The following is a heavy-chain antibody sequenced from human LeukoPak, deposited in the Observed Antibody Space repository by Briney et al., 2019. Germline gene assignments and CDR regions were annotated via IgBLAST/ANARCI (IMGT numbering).Heavy chain of an antibody. CDR1: GYSISSGYY. CDR2: IYYSGST. CDR3: ARDRGSYYTHFDY. D-gene: IGHD1-26*01. V-gene: IGHV4-61*01. Sequence: SETLSLTCAVSGYSISSGYYWSWIRQPPGKGLEWIGYIYYSGSTKYNPSLKSRVTISVGTSKNQFSLKLSSVTAADTAVYYCARDRGSYYTHFDYWGQGTLVTVSS. J-gene: IGHJ4*02.